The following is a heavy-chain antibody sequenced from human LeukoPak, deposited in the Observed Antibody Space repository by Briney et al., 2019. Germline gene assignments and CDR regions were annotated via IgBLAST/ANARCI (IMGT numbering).Heavy chain of an antibody. CDR3: ARGFEAAGFDY. V-gene: IGHV3-30*19. D-gene: IGHD6-25*01. CDR2: ISYDGSNK. Sequence: GGSLRLSCAASGFIFSNSGMHWVRQAPGKGLEWVAVISYDGSNKYYADSVKGRFTISRDNSKNALYLQMNSLRAEDTAVYYCARGFEAAGFDYWGQGTLATVSS. J-gene: IGHJ4*02. CDR1: GFIFSNSG.